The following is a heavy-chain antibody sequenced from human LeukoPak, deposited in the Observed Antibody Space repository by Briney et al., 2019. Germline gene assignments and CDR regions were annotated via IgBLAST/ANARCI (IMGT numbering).Heavy chain of an antibody. CDR3: ARGSTTLGSYYYYYGMDV. D-gene: IGHD1-1*01. V-gene: IGHV1-46*01. Sequence: ASVKVSCKASGHSFTNYYMHWVRQAPGQGLEWMGIINPSGGSTSYAQKFQGRVTMTRDTSTSTVYMELSSLRSEDTAVYYCARGSTTLGSYYYYYGMDVWGQGTTVTVSS. J-gene: IGHJ6*02. CDR2: INPSGGST. CDR1: GHSFTNYY.